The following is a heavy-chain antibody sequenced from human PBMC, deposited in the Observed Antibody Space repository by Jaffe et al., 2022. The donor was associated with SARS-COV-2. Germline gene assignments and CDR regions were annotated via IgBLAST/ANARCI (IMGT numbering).Heavy chain of an antibody. CDR2: ISSSSTHI. D-gene: IGHD1-26*01. CDR3: TREEWELTFLH. J-gene: IGHJ4*02. Sequence: EVRLADSGGGLVKPGGSLRLSCAASGFDFNGYTMSWVRQAPGKGLEWISSISSSSTHIYYADSLKGRFTISRDNAKNSVFLQIDSLTAEDTALYYCTREEWELTFLHWGQGTLVTVSS. CDR1: GFDFNGYT. V-gene: IGHV3-21*01.